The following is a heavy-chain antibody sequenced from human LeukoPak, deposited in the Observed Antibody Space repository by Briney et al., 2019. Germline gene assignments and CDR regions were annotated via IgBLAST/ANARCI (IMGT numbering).Heavy chain of an antibody. CDR3: ARHKAERGSSGYDWGAFDV. CDR2: IYPDDSDT. Sequence: GKSLKISCKNSGYRFNNYWIGWVRQMPGKGLEWMGIIYPDDSDTRYSPSFQGQVTISADKSISTAYLQWSSLKASDTAMYYCARHKAERGSSGYDWGAFDVWGQGTMVTVSS. J-gene: IGHJ3*01. D-gene: IGHD5-12*01. CDR1: GYRFNNYW. V-gene: IGHV5-51*01.